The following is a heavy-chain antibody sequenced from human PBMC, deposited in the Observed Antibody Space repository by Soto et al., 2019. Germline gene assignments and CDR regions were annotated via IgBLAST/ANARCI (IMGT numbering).Heavy chain of an antibody. CDR3: ARDTSSWYRVDY. CDR1: GGTFTSYN. V-gene: IGHV1-46*01. D-gene: IGHD6-13*01. CDR2: INPGGGSP. J-gene: IGHJ4*02. Sequence: ASVKVSCKASGGTFTSYNMHWVRQAPGQGLEWMGIINPGGGSPSYAQKFRGRVSMTRDTSTTTVYMELSSLTSEDTAVYYCARDTSSWYRVDYWGQGTLVTVSS.